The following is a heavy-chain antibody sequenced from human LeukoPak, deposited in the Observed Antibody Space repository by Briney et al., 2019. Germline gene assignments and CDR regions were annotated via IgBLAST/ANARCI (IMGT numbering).Heavy chain of an antibody. CDR1: GFTFSSYW. J-gene: IGHJ4*02. Sequence: GGSLRLSCAASGFTFSSYWMHWVRQAPGKGLVWVSRINSDGSSTSYADSVKGRFTISRDNAKKTLYLQRNSLRAEDTAVYYCARDYVGSSGYYYFDYWGRGTLVTVSS. CDR3: ARDYVGSSGYYYFDY. CDR2: INSDGSST. V-gene: IGHV3-74*01. D-gene: IGHD3-22*01.